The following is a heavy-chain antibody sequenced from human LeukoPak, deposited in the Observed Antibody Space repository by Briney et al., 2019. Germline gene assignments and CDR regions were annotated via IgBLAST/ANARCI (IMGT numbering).Heavy chain of an antibody. Sequence: PSGTLSLTCAVSGGSISSNNWWNWVRQPPGKGLEWIGEIYHSGSTNFNPSLKSRVTISVDKPKNQFSLRLSSVTAADTAMYYCASNSGWYSDYWGQGTLVTVSS. V-gene: IGHV4-4*02. CDR2: IYHSGST. CDR3: ASNSGWYSDY. D-gene: IGHD6-19*01. J-gene: IGHJ4*02. CDR1: GGSISSNNW.